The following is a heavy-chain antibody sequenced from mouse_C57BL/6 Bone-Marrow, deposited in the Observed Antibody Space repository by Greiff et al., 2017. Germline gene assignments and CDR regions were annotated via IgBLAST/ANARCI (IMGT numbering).Heavy chain of an antibody. CDR3: ARPKEDLLWYFDV. D-gene: IGHD2-1*01. J-gene: IGHJ1*03. V-gene: IGHV5-6*01. Sequence: EVMLVESGGDLVKPGGSLKLSCAASGFTFSSYGMSWVRQTPDKRLEWVATISSGGSYTYYPDSVKGRFTISRDNAKNTLYLQMSSLKSEDTAMYYCARPKEDLLWYFDVWGTGTTVTVSS. CDR1: GFTFSSYG. CDR2: ISSGGSYT.